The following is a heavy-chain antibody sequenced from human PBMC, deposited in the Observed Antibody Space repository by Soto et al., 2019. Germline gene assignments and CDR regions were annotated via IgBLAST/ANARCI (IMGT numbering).Heavy chain of an antibody. Sequence: PSETVSLTCAVYGGSFSGYYWSWIRQPPGKGLEWIGEINHSGSTNYNPSLKSRVTISVDTSKNQFSLKLSSVTAADTAVYYCARGHYYGSGSYRARYYYSGMDVWGQGTTVTASS. J-gene: IGHJ6*02. D-gene: IGHD3-10*01. CDR2: INHSGST. CDR1: GGSFSGYY. V-gene: IGHV4-34*01. CDR3: ARGHYYGSGSYRARYYYSGMDV.